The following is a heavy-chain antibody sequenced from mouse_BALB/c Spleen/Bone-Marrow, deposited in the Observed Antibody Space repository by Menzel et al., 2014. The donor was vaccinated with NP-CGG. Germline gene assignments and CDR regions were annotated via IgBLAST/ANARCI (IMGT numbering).Heavy chain of an antibody. J-gene: IGHJ2*01. D-gene: IGHD4-1*01. V-gene: IGHV5-17*02. CDR2: ISSGSSTI. CDR3: TRGGNWEDFDY. Sequence: DVQLVESGGGLVQPGGSRELSCAASGSTFSGFGMHWVRQAPEKGLEWVAYISSGSSTIFYADTVKGRFTISRDNPKNTLFLQMTSLRSEDTAMYYCTRGGNWEDFDYWGQGTTLTVSS. CDR1: GSTFSGFG.